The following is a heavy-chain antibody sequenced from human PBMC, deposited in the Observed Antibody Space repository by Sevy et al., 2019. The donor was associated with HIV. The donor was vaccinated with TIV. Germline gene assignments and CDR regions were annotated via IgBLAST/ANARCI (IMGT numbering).Heavy chain of an antibody. CDR3: ARELCPGDY. CDR2: INQDGSQK. J-gene: IGHJ4*02. CDR1: GFTFSDYF. V-gene: IGHV3-7*01. D-gene: IGHD2-21*01. Sequence: GRSLRLSCAASGFTFSDYFMGWVRKAPGKGLEWIANINQDGSQKNYVDSVKGRFTITRDNAKNLFSLQMNSLRVDDTAVYYCARELCPGDYWGQGTLVTVSS.